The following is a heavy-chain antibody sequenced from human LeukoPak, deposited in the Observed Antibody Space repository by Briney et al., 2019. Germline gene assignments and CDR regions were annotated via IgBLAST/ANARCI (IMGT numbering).Heavy chain of an antibody. V-gene: IGHV3-7*01. CDR1: GFTFSSYW. CDR2: IKQDGSEK. CDR3: ARDRGLDYGDYAYYYDMDV. J-gene: IGHJ6*02. D-gene: IGHD4-17*01. Sequence: GGSLRLSCAASGFTFSSYWMSWVRQAPGKGLEWVANIKQDGSEKYYVDSVKGRFTISRDNAKNSLYLQMNSLRAEDTAVYYCARDRGLDYGDYAYYYDMDVWGQGTTVTVSS.